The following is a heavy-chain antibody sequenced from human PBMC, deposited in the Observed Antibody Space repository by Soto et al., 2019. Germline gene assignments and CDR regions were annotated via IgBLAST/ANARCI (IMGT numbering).Heavy chain of an antibody. J-gene: IGHJ4*02. CDR2: ILSDGSVE. Sequence: QVQLVESGGGVVQPGRSLRLSCAASGFSFSSYGIHWVRQTPAKGLEWVAVILSDGSVEQYADSVKGRFTISRDNSKNTMYLQMNTLRVEDTAVYYCARDSFSNMVPPFDYWGQGTRVTVSS. CDR3: ARDSFSNMVPPFDY. D-gene: IGHD2-8*01. CDR1: GFSFSSYG. V-gene: IGHV3-33*01.